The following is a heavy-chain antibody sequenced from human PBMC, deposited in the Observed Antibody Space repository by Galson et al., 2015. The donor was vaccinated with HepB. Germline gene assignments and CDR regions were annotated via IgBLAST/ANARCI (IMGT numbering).Heavy chain of an antibody. CDR3: ARAREMATMAFDI. V-gene: IGHV1-2*02. CDR2: INPNSGGT. Sequence: SVKVSCKASGYTFTGYYMHWVRQAPGQGLEWMGWINPNSGGTNYAQKFQGRVTMTRDTSISTAYMELSRLRSDDTAVYYCARAREMATMAFDIWGQGTMVTVSS. D-gene: IGHD5-24*01. CDR1: GYTFTGYY. J-gene: IGHJ3*02.